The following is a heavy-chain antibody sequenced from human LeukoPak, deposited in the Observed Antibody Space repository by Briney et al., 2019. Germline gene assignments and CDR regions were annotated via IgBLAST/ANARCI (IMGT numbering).Heavy chain of an antibody. CDR3: ARLDGGIGAYDI. V-gene: IGHV4-59*01. CDR1: GFTFSSFA. D-gene: IGHD4-23*01. CDR2: IYYSGHT. J-gene: IGHJ3*02. Sequence: KAGGSLRLSCAASGFTFSSFAMSWVRQAPGKGLEWIGYIYYSGHTRYRPSLQSRLTISSDTSKNQVSLNLNSVTAADTAVYYCARLDGGIGAYDIWGQGTMVTVSS.